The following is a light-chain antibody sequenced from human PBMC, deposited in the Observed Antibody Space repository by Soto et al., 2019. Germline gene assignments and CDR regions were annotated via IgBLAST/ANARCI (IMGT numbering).Light chain of an antibody. V-gene: IGLV2-23*02. CDR2: EVS. Sequence: QSVLTQPASVSGSRGQSITISCTGTSSNVGSYNFVSWYRQYPGKAPELIIYEVSQRPSTVFNRFSGSKTGNTASLTISGLMSDDEADDYCCSYAFNNALGVGGGTKVTV. CDR3: CSYAFNNALG. CDR1: SSNVGSYNF. J-gene: IGLJ2*01.